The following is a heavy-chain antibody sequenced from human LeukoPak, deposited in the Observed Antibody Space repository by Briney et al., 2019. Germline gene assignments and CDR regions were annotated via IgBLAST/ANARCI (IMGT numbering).Heavy chain of an antibody. J-gene: IGHJ4*02. V-gene: IGHV3-74*01. Sequence: PGGSLRLSCAASGFTFSSYWMHWVRQAPGKGLVWVSRINPDGGTTNYADSVQGRFTISRDNAKNKLYLQMNSLRADDTAIYYCASKLNYGDPFYWGQGTLVTVSS. CDR3: ASKLNYGDPFY. D-gene: IGHD4-17*01. CDR1: GFTFSSYW. CDR2: INPDGGTT.